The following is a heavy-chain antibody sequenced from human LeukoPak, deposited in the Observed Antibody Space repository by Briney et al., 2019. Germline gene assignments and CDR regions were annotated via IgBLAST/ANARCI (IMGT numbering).Heavy chain of an antibody. Sequence: GGSLRLSCAASGFTFSDYYMSWIRQAPGKGLEWVSYISSSGSTIYYADSVKGRFTISRDNAKNSLYLQMNSLRAEDTAVYYCARDAYCSSTSCYLEEDAFDIWGHGTMVTVSS. CDR1: GFTFSDYY. CDR3: ARDAYCSSTSCYLEEDAFDI. J-gene: IGHJ3*02. D-gene: IGHD2-2*01. V-gene: IGHV3-11*04. CDR2: ISSSGSTI.